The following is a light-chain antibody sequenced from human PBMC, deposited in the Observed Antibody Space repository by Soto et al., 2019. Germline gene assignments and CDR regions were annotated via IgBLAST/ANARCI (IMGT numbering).Light chain of an antibody. CDR3: QSYDSSLSAWV. CDR1: SSNIGAGYD. J-gene: IGLJ3*02. CDR2: GNS. Sequence: QSVLTQPPSVSGAPGQRVTISCTESSSNIGAGYDVHWYQQLPGTAAKLLIYGNSNRPSGVPDRFSGSKSGTSASLAITGLQAEDEADYYCQSYDSSLSAWVFGGGTKLTVL. V-gene: IGLV1-40*01.